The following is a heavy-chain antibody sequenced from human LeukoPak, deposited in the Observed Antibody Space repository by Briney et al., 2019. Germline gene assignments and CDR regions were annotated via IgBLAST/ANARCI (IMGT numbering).Heavy chain of an antibody. V-gene: IGHV4-61*02. CDR2: IYTSGST. CDR1: GGSISSGSCS. D-gene: IGHD4-17*01. J-gene: IGHJ5*02. Sequence: SQTLSLTCTVSGGSISSGSCSWSWIRQPAGKGLEWIGRIYTSGSTNYNPSLKSRVTISLDTSKNQFSLKLSSVTAADTAVYYCARDTQNDYGDLNWFDPWGQGTLVTVSS. CDR3: ARDTQNDYGDLNWFDP.